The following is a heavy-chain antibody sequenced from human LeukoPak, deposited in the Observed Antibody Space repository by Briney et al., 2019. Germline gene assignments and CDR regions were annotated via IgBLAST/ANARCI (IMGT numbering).Heavy chain of an antibody. CDR1: GGSISSYY. V-gene: IGHV4-59*01. J-gene: IGHJ5*02. CDR2: IYYSGST. CDR3: ARDEYNWFDP. Sequence: PSETLSLSCAVSGGSISSYYWSWIRQPPGKGLEWIGYIYYSGSTTYNPSLKSRVTISVDSSKHQFSLKLSPVTAADTAVYYCARDEYNWFDPWGQGTLATVSS.